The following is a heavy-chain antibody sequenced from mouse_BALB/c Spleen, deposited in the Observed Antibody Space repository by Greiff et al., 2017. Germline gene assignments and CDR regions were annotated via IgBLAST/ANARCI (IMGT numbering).Heavy chain of an antibody. D-gene: IGHD4-1*01. CDR3: ARCPNWDWYFEV. CDR2: INPSNGRT. J-gene: IGHJ1*01. V-gene: IGHV1S81*02. Sequence: QVQLQQPGAELVKPGASVKLSCKASGYTFTSYWMHWVKQRPGQGLEWIGEINPSNGRTNYNEKFKSKATLTVDKSSSTAYMQLSSLTSEDSAVYYCARCPNWDWYFEVWGAGTTVTVSS. CDR1: GYTFTSYW.